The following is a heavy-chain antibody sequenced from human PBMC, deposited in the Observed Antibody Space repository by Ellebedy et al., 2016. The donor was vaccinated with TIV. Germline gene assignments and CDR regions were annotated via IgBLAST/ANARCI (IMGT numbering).Heavy chain of an antibody. CDR1: GYSFTSYW. Sequence: GESLKISXKGSGYSFTSYWIGWVRQMPGKGLEWMGIIYPGDSDTRYSPSFQGQVTISADKSISTAYLQWSSLKASDTAMYYCARLPLMVADGWSGDYWGQGTLVTVSS. V-gene: IGHV5-51*01. CDR3: ARLPLMVADGWSGDY. D-gene: IGHD2-8*01. J-gene: IGHJ4*02. CDR2: IYPGDSDT.